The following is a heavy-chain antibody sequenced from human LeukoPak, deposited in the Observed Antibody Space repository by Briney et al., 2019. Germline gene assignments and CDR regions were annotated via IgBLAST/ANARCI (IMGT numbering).Heavy chain of an antibody. J-gene: IGHJ4*02. D-gene: IGHD5-24*01. Sequence: PSETLSLTCAVYGDSFTSYYWSWIRQPPGKGLEWIGEINHSGNTNYTPSLKSRVTISVHTSKNKLSLKLRSVTAAETAVYNCARVDGDGYNIPDYWGQGTLVTVSS. CDR3: ARVDGDGYNIPDY. CDR2: INHSGNT. CDR1: GDSFTSYY. V-gene: IGHV4-34*01.